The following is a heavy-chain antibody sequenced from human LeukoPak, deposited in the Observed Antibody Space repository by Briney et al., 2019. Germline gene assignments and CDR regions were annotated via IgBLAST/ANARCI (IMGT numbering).Heavy chain of an antibody. CDR1: GFTFSSYG. Sequence: PGGSLRLSCAASGFTFSSYGMHWVRPAPGKGLEWVAFIRYDGSNKYYADSVKGRFAISRDNSKNTLYLQMNSLRPEDTAVYYCAKGTYYYDSSGYIDYWGQGTLVTVSS. D-gene: IGHD3-22*01. V-gene: IGHV3-30*02. CDR3: AKGTYYYDSSGYIDY. CDR2: IRYDGSNK. J-gene: IGHJ4*02.